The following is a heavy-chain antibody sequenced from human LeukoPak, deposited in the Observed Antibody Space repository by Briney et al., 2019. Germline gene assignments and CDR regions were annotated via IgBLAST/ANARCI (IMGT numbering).Heavy chain of an antibody. Sequence: GASVKVSCKASGYTFTGYYMHWVRQAPGQGLEWMGWINPNSGGTNYAQKLQGRVTMTTDTSTSTAYMELRSLRSDDTAVYYCAREMVRGVMNYMDVWGKGTTVTVSS. CDR3: AREMVRGVMNYMDV. J-gene: IGHJ6*03. CDR1: GYTFTGYY. V-gene: IGHV1-2*02. D-gene: IGHD3-10*01. CDR2: INPNSGGT.